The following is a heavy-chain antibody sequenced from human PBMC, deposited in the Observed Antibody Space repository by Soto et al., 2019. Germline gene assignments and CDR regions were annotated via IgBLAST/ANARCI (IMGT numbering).Heavy chain of an antibody. D-gene: IGHD4-17*01. V-gene: IGHV4-34*01. CDR1: GGSFSCYY. Sequence: SETLSLTCAVYGGSFSCYYWSWIRQPPGKGLEWIGEINHSGSTNYNPSLKSRVTISVDTSKNQFSLKLSSVTAADTAVYYCARGRATVTAYYYYYYGTDVWGQGTTVTVSS. CDR2: INHSGST. CDR3: ARGRATVTAYYYYYYGTDV. J-gene: IGHJ6*02.